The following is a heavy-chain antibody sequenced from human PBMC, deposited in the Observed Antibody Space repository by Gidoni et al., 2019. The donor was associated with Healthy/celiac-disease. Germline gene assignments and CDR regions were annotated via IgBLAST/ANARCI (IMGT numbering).Heavy chain of an antibody. J-gene: IGHJ4*02. D-gene: IGHD4-17*01. CDR2: ISDDGSNK. Sequence: VQLVKSGGGVVQPGRSLTLSCAAPGLTYSSYGMHWDRQAPGKGLEWGEVISDDGSNKYYADSVKGRFNIARDNSKNTMYLQMNSLRAEDTAVYYCAKADDYGGIPAGYFDYWGQGTLVTVSS. CDR3: AKADDYGGIPAGYFDY. CDR1: GLTYSSYG. V-gene: IGHV3-30*18.